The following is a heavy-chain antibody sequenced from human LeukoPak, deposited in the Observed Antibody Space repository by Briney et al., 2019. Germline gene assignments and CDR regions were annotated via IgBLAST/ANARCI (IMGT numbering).Heavy chain of an antibody. J-gene: IGHJ4*02. CDR2: IYYTGST. CDR1: GGSISTYY. CDR3: ARSHVYSSGWSFDY. V-gene: IGHV4-59*12. Sequence: PSETLSLTCTLSGGSISTYYWSWVRQPPGKGLEWIGYIYYTGSTNYNPSLKSRVTISVDTSKNQFSLKLSSVTAADTAVYYCARSHVYSSGWSFDYWGQGTLVTVSS. D-gene: IGHD6-19*01.